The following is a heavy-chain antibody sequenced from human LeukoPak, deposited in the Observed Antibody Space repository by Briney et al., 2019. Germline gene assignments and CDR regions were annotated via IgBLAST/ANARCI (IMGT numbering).Heavy chain of an antibody. D-gene: IGHD2-21*01. Sequence: SVKVSCKASGDTFGTYAISWVRQAPGQGLEWMGGINPIFGTAKYAQQFQGRATITTDESTSTAYMDLSSLRSEDTAVYYCAREYRCSDSTCHSYMDVWGSGTTVTVSS. CDR1: GDTFGTYA. J-gene: IGHJ6*03. CDR3: AREYRCSDSTCHSYMDV. CDR2: INPIFGTA. V-gene: IGHV1-69*05.